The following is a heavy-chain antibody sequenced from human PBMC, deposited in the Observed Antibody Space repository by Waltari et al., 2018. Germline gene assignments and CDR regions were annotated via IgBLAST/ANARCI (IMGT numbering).Heavy chain of an antibody. V-gene: IGHV3-74*01. CDR3: ARFPYAGSTDGE. CDR2: IKSEGTVT. CDR1: GSTFSRSW. D-gene: IGHD1-26*01. J-gene: IGHJ4*02. Sequence: EVRLAESGGGLVRPGGSLRLSCVGTGSTFSRSWIHWVRQATGKGLMWLSRIKSEGTVTFYADSVRGRFIISRDNAKNTAYLQMNSLTDDDTAMYYCARFPYAGSTDGEWGQGTLV.